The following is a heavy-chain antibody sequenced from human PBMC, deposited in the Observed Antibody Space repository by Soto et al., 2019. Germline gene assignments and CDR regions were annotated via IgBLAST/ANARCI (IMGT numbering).Heavy chain of an antibody. CDR1: GFNFTYHA. CDR3: ARDWLRRDDILTPSWNFNL. Sequence: QEQLVESGGGVVRPGKSLRLSCEASGFNFTYHAMHWVRQAPGKGLEWVAVISFNGRKKFYARSVKGRFTISRDNSKNTLYLQINNLRPGDTAVYYCARDWLRRDDILTPSWNFNLWGQGTLVT. J-gene: IGHJ2*01. V-gene: IGHV3-30*04. D-gene: IGHD3-9*01. CDR2: ISFNGRKK.